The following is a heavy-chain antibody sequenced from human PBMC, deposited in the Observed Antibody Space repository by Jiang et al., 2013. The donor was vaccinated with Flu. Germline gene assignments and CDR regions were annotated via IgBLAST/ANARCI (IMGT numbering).Heavy chain of an antibody. J-gene: IGHJ5*02. V-gene: IGHV4-39*07. Sequence: LKPSETLSLTCTVSGGSISSSSYYWGWIRQPPGKGLEWIGSIYYSGSTYYNPSLKSRVTISVDTSKNQFSLKLSSVTAADTAVYYCARQARCSGGSCYSYNWFDPWGQGTLVTVSS. CDR2: IYYSGST. CDR1: GGSISSSSYY. CDR3: ARQARCSGGSCYSYNWFDP. D-gene: IGHD2-15*01.